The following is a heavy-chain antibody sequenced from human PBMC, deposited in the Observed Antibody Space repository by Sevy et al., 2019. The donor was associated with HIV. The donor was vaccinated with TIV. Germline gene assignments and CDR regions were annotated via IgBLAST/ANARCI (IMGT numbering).Heavy chain of an antibody. D-gene: IGHD6-19*01. CDR1: GYTLTELS. J-gene: IGHJ4*01. CDR2: FDPEDGET. Sequence: ASVKVSCKVSGYTLTELSMHWVRQAPGKGLEWMGGFDPEDGETIYALKFQGRVTMTEDTSTDTAYMELSSLRSEDTAVYYCATTLEYCSGWYEYGYWGHGTLVTVSS. CDR3: ATTLEYCSGWYEYGY. V-gene: IGHV1-24*01.